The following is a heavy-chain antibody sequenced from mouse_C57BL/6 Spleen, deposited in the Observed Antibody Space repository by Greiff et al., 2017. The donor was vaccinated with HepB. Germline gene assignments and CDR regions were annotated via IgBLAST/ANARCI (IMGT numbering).Heavy chain of an antibody. D-gene: IGHD2-4*01. CDR2: IDPSDSYT. CDR3: ARAGDYYYFDY. V-gene: IGHV1-69*01. J-gene: IGHJ2*01. Sequence: QVQLQQPGAELVMPGASVKLSCKASGYTFTSYWMHWVKQRPGQGLEWIGEIDPSDSYTNYNQKFKGKSTLTVDKSSSTAYMQLSSLTSEDSAVYYCARAGDYYYFDYWGQGTTLTVSS. CDR1: GYTFTSYW.